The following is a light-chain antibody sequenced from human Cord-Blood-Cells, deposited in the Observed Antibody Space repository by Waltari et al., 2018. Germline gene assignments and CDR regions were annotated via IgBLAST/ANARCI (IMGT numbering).Light chain of an antibody. CDR3: QQYYSLLT. CDR2: WAS. CDR1: QSVLYSSNNKNY. V-gene: IGKV4-1*01. J-gene: IGKJ3*01. Sequence: DIVMTQSPDSLAVSLGERATINCKSSQSVLYSSNNKNYLAGYQQKPGQPPKLLIYWASTRESGVPDRFSGSGSVTDFTLTISSLQAEDVAVYYCQQYYSLLTFGPGTKVDIK.